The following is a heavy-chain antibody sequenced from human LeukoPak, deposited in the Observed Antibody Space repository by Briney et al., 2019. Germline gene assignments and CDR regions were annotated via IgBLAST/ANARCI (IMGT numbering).Heavy chain of an antibody. Sequence: SETLSLTCAVYGGSFSGYYWSWIRQPPGKGLEWIGENNHSGSTNYNPSLKSRVTISVDTSKNQFSLKLSSVTAADTAVYYCARAPRVDIAVAGTPGAFDIWGQGTMVTVSS. V-gene: IGHV4-34*01. J-gene: IGHJ3*02. D-gene: IGHD6-19*01. CDR2: NNHSGST. CDR1: GGSFSGYY. CDR3: ARAPRVDIAVAGTPGAFDI.